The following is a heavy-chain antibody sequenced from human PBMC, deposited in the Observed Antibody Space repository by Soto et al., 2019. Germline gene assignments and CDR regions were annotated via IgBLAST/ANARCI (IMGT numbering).Heavy chain of an antibody. J-gene: IGHJ4*02. V-gene: IGHV1-58*01. D-gene: IGHD2-21*02. Sequence: ASVKVSCKASGFTFFTSAVQWVRQARGQRLEWIGWIVVGSGNTNYAQKFQERVTITRDMSTNTAYMELSSLRSEDTAVYYCAADPYCGGDCYFDYWGQGIMVTVSS. CDR3: AADPYCGGDCYFDY. CDR2: IVVGSGNT. CDR1: GFTFFTSA.